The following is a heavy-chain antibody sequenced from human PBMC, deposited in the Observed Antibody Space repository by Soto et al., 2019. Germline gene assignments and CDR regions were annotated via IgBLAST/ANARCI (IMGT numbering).Heavy chain of an antibody. D-gene: IGHD3-22*01. CDR3: AKDREGDYYDSWGYFDY. J-gene: IGHJ4*02. CDR1: GFTFSSYG. V-gene: IGHV3-30*18. Sequence: VGSLRLSCAASGFTFSSYGMHWVRQAPGKGLEWVAVISYDGSNKYYADSVKGRFTISRDNSKNTLYLQMNSLRAEDTAVYYCAKDREGDYYDSWGYFDYWGQGTLVTVSS. CDR2: ISYDGSNK.